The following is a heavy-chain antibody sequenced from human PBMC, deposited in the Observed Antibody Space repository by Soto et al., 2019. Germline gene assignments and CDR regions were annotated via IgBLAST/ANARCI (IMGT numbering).Heavy chain of an antibody. CDR1: DLTLTTFP. CDR3: ARGGADHYHYGMDV. D-gene: IGHD3-10*01. CDR2: INGAGTSK. J-gene: IGHJ6*02. Sequence: EVQLLESGGGLVQPGGSLRLSCAASDLTLTTFPLTWFGQLPGKGREWVPSINGAGTSKSYEDSGKGRFTPSRDNSKNTVYLEMNSLRAEDTAVYYCARGGADHYHYGMDVWGQGTTVIVSS. V-gene: IGHV3-23*01.